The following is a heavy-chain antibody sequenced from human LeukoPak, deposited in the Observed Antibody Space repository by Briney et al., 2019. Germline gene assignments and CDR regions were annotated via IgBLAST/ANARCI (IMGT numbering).Heavy chain of an antibody. V-gene: IGHV3-30*09. CDR1: GFTFSSYT. CDR3: ARDDVVVTAIRKRYGMDV. Sequence: GGSLRLSCAASGFTFSSYTMHWVRQAPGKGLEWVAVISYDGSNAYYADSVRGRFAISRDDSKNTLYLQMSSLRAEDTAVYYCARDDVVVTAIRKRYGMDVWGQGTTVTVSS. CDR2: ISYDGSNA. J-gene: IGHJ6*02. D-gene: IGHD2-21*02.